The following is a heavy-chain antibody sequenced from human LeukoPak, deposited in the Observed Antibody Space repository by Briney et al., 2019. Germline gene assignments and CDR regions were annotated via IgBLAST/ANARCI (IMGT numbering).Heavy chain of an antibody. CDR3: AKDTLDDSSGYYNY. CDR1: GFTFDDYA. CDR2: ISWNSGSI. V-gene: IGHV3-9*01. Sequence: GGSLRFSCAASGFTFDDYAMHWVRQAPGKGLEWVSGISWNSGSIGYADSVKGRFTISRDNAKNSLYLQMNSLRAEDTALYYCAKDTLDDSSGYYNYWGQGTLVTVSS. D-gene: IGHD3-22*01. J-gene: IGHJ4*02.